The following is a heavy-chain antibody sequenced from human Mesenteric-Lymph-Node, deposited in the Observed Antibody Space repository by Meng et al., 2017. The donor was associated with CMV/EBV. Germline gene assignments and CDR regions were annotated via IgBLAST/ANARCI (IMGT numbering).Heavy chain of an antibody. CDR1: GFTVSSNY. CDR2: IYSGGST. J-gene: IGHJ4*02. Sequence: GESLKISCAASGFTVSSNYMSWVRQAPGKGLGWVSVIYSGGSTYYADSVKGRFTISRDNSKNTLYLQMNSLRAEDTAVYYCAKEMEDILTGYLDYWGQGTLVTVSS. CDR3: AKEMEDILTGYLDY. D-gene: IGHD3-9*01. V-gene: IGHV3-53*01.